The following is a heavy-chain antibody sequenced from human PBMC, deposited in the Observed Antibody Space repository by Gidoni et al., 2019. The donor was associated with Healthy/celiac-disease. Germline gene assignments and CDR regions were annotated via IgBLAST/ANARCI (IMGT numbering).Heavy chain of an antibody. J-gene: IGHJ3*02. CDR1: GYSFTGYY. V-gene: IGHV1-2*02. Sequence: QVQLVQSGAEAKKPVASVKVSCKASGYSFTGYYMHWVRQAPGQGLEWMGWINPNSGGTNYAQKFQGRVTMTRDTYISTAYMELSRLRSDDTAVYDCARSLWLVRADACDIWGQGTMVTVSS. CDR3: ARSLWLVRADACDI. CDR2: INPNSGGT. D-gene: IGHD6-19*01.